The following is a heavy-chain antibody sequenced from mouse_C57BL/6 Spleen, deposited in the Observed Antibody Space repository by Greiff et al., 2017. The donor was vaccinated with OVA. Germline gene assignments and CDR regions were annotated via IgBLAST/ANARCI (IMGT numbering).Heavy chain of an antibody. CDR3: ARDAITTVEGFAY. CDR2: IYPGDGGT. J-gene: IGHJ3*01. V-gene: IGHV1-82*01. CDR1: GYAFSSSW. D-gene: IGHD1-1*01. Sequence: QVQLQQSGPELVKPGASVKISCKASGYAFSSSWMNWVKQRPGKGLEWIGRIYPGDGGTNYNGKFNGKATLTADKSSSTAYMQLSSLTSEDSAVYFCARDAITTVEGFAYWGQGTLVTVSA.